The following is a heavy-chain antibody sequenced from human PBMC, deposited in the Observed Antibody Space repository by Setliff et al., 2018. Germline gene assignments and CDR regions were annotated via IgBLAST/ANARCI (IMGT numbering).Heavy chain of an antibody. Sequence: ASVKVSCKASGYTFTSYGISWVRQAPGQGLEWLGWISAYNGNNIYAQNLQGRVTMTTDTSTSTAYMELRSLSSDDTAVYYCASRAPPPREAFGGNYYYYMDVWGEGTTVTVSS. CDR1: GYTFTSYG. D-gene: IGHD3-3*01. CDR3: ASRAPPPREAFGGNYYYYMDV. V-gene: IGHV1-18*01. CDR2: ISAYNGNN. J-gene: IGHJ6*03.